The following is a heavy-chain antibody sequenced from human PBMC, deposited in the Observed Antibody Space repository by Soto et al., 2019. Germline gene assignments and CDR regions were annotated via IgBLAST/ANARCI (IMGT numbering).Heavy chain of an antibody. CDR3: AKDSGSYYGHDAFDI. CDR2: ISWNSGSI. J-gene: IGHJ3*02. V-gene: IGHV3-9*01. Sequence: GGSLRLSCADSGFTFDDYAMHWVRQAPGKGLEWVSGISWNSGSIGYADSVKGRFTISRDNAKNSLYLQMNSLRAEDTALYYCAKDSGSYYGHDAFDIWGQGTMVTVSS. CDR1: GFTFDDYA. D-gene: IGHD1-26*01.